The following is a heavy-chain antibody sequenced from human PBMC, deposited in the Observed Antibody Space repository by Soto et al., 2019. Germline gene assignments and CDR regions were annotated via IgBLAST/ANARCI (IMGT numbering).Heavy chain of an antibody. CDR3: ARESSNKRPPRYYYYYMDV. CDR2: INAGNGNT. CDR1: GYTFTSYA. J-gene: IGHJ6*03. D-gene: IGHD6-13*01. V-gene: IGHV1-3*01. Sequence: QVQLVQSGAEVKKPGASVKVSCKASGYTFTSYAMHWVRQAPGQRLEWMGWINAGNGNTKYSQKFQGRVTITRDTSASTAYMELSSLRSEDTAVYYCARESSNKRPPRYYYYYMDVWGKGTTVTVSS.